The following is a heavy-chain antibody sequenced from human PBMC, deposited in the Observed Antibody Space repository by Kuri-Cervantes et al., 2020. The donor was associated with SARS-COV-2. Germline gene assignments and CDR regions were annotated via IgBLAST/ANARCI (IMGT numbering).Heavy chain of an antibody. V-gene: IGHV1-24*01. CDR2: FDPEDGET. CDR3: ARDSGDWNPDGLDI. Sequence: ASVKVSCKVSGYTLTELSMHWVRQAPGKGLEWRGGFDPEDGETIYAQKFQGRVTMTEDTSINTAYMEVSSLSFEDTAIYYCARDSGDWNPDGLDIWGQGTMVTVSS. D-gene: IGHD1-1*01. CDR1: GYTLTELS. J-gene: IGHJ3*02.